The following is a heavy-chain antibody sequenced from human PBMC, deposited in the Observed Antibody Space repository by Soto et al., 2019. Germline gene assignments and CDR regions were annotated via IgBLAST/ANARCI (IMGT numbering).Heavy chain of an antibody. J-gene: IGHJ6*03. Sequence: QVQLQESGPGLVKPSQTLSLTCTVSGGSISSGGYYWSWIRQHPGKGLEWIGYIDYSGSTYYNPSLKSRVTISVDTSKNQFSLKLSSVTAADTAVYYCARGTNIDYGDYYYYYYIDVWGKGTTVTGSS. CDR2: IDYSGST. D-gene: IGHD4-17*01. CDR1: GGSISSGGYY. V-gene: IGHV4-31*03. CDR3: ARGTNIDYGDYYYYYYIDV.